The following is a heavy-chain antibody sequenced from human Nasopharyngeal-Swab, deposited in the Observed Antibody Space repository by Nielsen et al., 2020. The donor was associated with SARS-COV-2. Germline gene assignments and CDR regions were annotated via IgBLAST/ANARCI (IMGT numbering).Heavy chain of an antibody. CDR1: GYSFTSYW. V-gene: IGHV5-51*01. Sequence: GESLKISCKCTGYSFTSYWIGWARQMPGKGLEWMGIIYPGDSDTRYSPSFQGQVTISADKSISTAYLQWSSLKASDTAMYYCARHDGRLHLRGYSSLFDPWGQGTLVTVSS. CDR3: ARHDGRLHLRGYSSLFDP. D-gene: IGHD5-18*01. J-gene: IGHJ5*02. CDR2: IYPGDSDT.